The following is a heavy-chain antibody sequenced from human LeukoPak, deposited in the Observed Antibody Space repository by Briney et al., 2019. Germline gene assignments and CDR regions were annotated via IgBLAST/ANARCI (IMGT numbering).Heavy chain of an antibody. J-gene: IGHJ4*02. CDR2: ISYDGSNK. V-gene: IGHV3-30*18. CDR3: AKDTWIQLWHFFDY. CDR1: GFTFSSYG. Sequence: GRSLRLSCAASGFTFSSYGMHWVRQAPGKGLEWVAVISYDGSNKYYADSVKGRFTISRDNSKNTLYLQMNSLRAEDTAVYYCAKDTWIQLWHFFDYWGQGTPVTVSS. D-gene: IGHD5-18*01.